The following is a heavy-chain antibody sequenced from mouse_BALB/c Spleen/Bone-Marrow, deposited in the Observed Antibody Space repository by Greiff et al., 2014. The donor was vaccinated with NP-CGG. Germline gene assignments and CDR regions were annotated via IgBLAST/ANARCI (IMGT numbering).Heavy chain of an antibody. D-gene: IGHD2-4*01. J-gene: IGHJ2*01. V-gene: IGHV1-26*01. CDR1: GYSFTGYT. CDR2: VNPYNGGT. CDR3: ARGPPLYYDYGFDY. Sequence: VQLQQSGPELVKPGASMKISCKASGYSFTGYTMNWVQQSHGKNLEWIGLVNPYNGGTRYNQKFKGKATLTVDKSSSTAYMELLSLTSEDSAVYYCARGPPLYYDYGFDYWGQGTTLTVSS.